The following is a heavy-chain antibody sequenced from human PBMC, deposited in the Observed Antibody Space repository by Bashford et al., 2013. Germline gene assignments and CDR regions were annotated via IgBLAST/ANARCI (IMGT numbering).Heavy chain of an antibody. V-gene: IGHV4-59*08. CDR3: ARGMRYHYVR. Sequence: SETLSLTCTVSGGSINSYYWSWIRQPPGKGLEWIGYIYYSGSTYYNPSLKSRVTISVDMSKNQFSLKLRSVTAADTAVYYCARGMRYHYVRWGQGTLVTVSS. J-gene: IGHJ4*02. CDR2: IYYSGST. CDR1: GGSINSYY. D-gene: IGHD3-16*01.